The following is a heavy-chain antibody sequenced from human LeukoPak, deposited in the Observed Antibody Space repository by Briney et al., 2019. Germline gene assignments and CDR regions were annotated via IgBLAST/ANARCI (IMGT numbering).Heavy chain of an antibody. D-gene: IGHD1-1*01. Sequence: GASVKVSCKASGYTFTSYAMHWVRQAPGQRLEWMGWINAGNGNTKYSQKFQGRVTITRDTSASTAYMELSSLRSDDTAVYYCARGGTSTPPAVDYWGQGSLVTVSS. CDR1: GYTFTSYA. V-gene: IGHV1-3*01. CDR3: ARGGTSTPPAVDY. CDR2: INAGNGNT. J-gene: IGHJ4*02.